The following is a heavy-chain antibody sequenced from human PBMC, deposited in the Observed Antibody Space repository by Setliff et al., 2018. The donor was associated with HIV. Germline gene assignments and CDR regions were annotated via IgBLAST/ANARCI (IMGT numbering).Heavy chain of an antibody. Sequence: SETLSLTCTVSGVSISSHYWSWIRQPPGKGLEWIGYIYFSGSTSYDPSLKSRVTISVDTSKNQFSLKLRSVTAADTAVYYCARAHYDIGNYYMDVWGKGTTVTVSS. CDR3: ARAHYDIGNYYMDV. V-gene: IGHV4-59*11. D-gene: IGHD3-9*01. CDR1: GVSISSHY. J-gene: IGHJ6*03. CDR2: IYFSGST.